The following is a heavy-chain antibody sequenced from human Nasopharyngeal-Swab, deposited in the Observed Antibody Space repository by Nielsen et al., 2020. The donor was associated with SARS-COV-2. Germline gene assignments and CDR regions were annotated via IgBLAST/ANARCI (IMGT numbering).Heavy chain of an antibody. V-gene: IGHV1-58*01. Sequence: SVTVSFKASGFTFTSSAVQWVRQAPGQRLEWIGWIVVGSGNTNYAQKFQERVTITRDMSTSTAYMELSSLRSEDTAVYYCAAIKYCSGGSCYGGASDYWGQGTLVTVSS. CDR3: AAIKYCSGGSCYGGASDY. J-gene: IGHJ4*02. D-gene: IGHD2-15*01. CDR1: GFTFTSSA. CDR2: IVVGSGNT.